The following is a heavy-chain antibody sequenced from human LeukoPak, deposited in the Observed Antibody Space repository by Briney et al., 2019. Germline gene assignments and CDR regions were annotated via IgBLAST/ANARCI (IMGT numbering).Heavy chain of an antibody. Sequence: PSETLSLTCTVSGGSINNYYWSWIRQPAGKGLEWIGRIYTRGSTNYNPSLKSRVTMSVDTSKNQFSLKLSSVTAADTAVYYCARGRYCSADICSGGDAFDIWGQGTMVSVSS. D-gene: IGHD2-15*01. CDR1: GGSINNYY. V-gene: IGHV4-4*07. CDR3: ARGRYCSADICSGGDAFDI. J-gene: IGHJ3*02. CDR2: IYTRGST.